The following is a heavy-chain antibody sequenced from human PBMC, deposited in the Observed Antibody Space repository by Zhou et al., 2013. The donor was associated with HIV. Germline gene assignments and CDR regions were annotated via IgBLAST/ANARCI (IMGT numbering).Heavy chain of an antibody. CDR2: FDPEARET. CDR3: ATARGSGSYWYFDL. Sequence: QVQLVQSGPELKKPGASVKVSCKVSGYTLTDLLIHWVRQAPGSGPEWMGRFDPEARETTYSQKFQGRVTMTGDTSTDTAYMDLSSLRSEDTAVHYCATARGSGSYWYFDLVGPWPPVVTVSS. V-gene: IGHV1-24*01. J-gene: IGHJ2*01. CDR1: GYTLTDLL. D-gene: IGHD1-26*01.